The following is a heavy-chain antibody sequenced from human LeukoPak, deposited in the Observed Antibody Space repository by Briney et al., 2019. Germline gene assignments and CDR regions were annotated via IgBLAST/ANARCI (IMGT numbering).Heavy chain of an antibody. CDR3: ARQGSSWGYYFDY. J-gene: IGHJ4*02. V-gene: IGHV5-51*01. Sequence: GESLKISCKVSGYSFTNYWIGWVRQMPGKGLEWMGIIYPGDSDTRYSPSFQGQVAISADKSINTAYLQWSSLKASDTAMYYCARQGSSWGYYFDYWGQGTLVTVSS. CDR2: IYPGDSDT. CDR1: GYSFTNYW. D-gene: IGHD6-13*01.